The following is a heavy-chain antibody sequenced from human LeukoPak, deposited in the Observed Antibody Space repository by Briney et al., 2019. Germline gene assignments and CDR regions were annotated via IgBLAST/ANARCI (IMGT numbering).Heavy chain of an antibody. CDR3: AKCLNSTVATFSGLSENYYFDY. V-gene: IGHV3-23*01. CDR1: GFTFSSYA. CDR2: MSDSGGYT. Sequence: GGSLRLSCAASGFTFSSYAMSWVRQAPGKGLEWVSSMSDSGGYTPYADSVKGRFTISRDNSKNTLYLQMNSLRAEDTAVYYCAKCLNSTVATFSGLSENYYFDYWGQGTLVTVSS. D-gene: IGHD4-23*01. J-gene: IGHJ4*02.